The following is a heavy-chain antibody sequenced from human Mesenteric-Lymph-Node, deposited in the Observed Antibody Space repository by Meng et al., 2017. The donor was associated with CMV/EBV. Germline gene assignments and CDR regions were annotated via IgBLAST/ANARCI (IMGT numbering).Heavy chain of an antibody. CDR1: GFTFSTYS. V-gene: IGHV3-21*01. J-gene: IGHJ4*02. CDR2: ITTCDTCT. D-gene: IGHD3-22*01. CDR3: ARDASYYDSSGYFGY. Sequence: GESLKISCAASGFTFSTYSMRWFCQAPGKGLEWLSYITTCDTCTYYAGSVRGRFTISRDNAKNSLYLQMNSLRAEDTAVYYCARDASYYDSSGYFGYWGQGTLVTVSS.